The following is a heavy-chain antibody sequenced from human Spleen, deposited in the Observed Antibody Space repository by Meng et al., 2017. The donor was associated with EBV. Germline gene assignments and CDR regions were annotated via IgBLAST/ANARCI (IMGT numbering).Heavy chain of an antibody. CDR3: ARDSPGRGGDADY. V-gene: IGHV1-18*01. CDR2: ISGDNGNT. D-gene: IGHD2-21*02. CDR1: GYTFTRYG. Sequence: QVQLVQSGVEVMKPGASVKVSGKASGYTFTRYGISWVRQAPGQGLEWMGWISGDNGNTKYAQKIQGRVAMTTDTSTSTAYMELRSLRSDDTAVYYCARDSPGRGGDADYWGQGTLVTVSS. J-gene: IGHJ4*02.